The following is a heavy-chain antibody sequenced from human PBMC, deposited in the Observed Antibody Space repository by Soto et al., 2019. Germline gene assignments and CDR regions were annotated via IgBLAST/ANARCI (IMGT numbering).Heavy chain of an antibody. V-gene: IGHV1-8*01. J-gene: IGHJ4*02. D-gene: IGHD6-19*01. Sequence: QVQLVQSGAEVKTPGASVKVSCKASGYTFTDYDINWVGQAPGQGLEWVGRMNPSSGKTDYAQNFQARVTMTRDTSISTAYLELSNLGYEDTAVFYCSTWGRDGWYTGFFWGQGTLVTVAS. CDR2: MNPSSGKT. CDR1: GYTFTDYD. CDR3: STWGRDGWYTGFF.